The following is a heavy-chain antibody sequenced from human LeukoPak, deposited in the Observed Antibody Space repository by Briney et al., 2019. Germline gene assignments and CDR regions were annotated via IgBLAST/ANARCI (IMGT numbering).Heavy chain of an antibody. V-gene: IGHV4-59*08. Sequence: SETLSLTCTVSGGSISSYYWSWIRQPPGKGLEWIGYIYYSGSTNYNPSLKSRVTISVDTSKNQSSLKLSSVTAADTAVYYCARQRSWELDYWGQGTLVTVSS. CDR2: IYYSGST. D-gene: IGHD4-23*01. CDR1: GGSISSYY. J-gene: IGHJ4*02. CDR3: ARQRSWELDY.